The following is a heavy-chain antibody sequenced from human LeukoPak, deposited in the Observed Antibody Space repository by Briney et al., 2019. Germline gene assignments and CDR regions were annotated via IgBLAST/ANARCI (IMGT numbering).Heavy chain of an antibody. D-gene: IGHD2-15*01. J-gene: IGHJ4*02. Sequence: GGSLRLSCAASGFTFSSYGMHWVRQAPGKGLEWVAVIWYDGSNKYYADSVKGRFTISRDNSKNTLYLQMNSLRAEDTAVYYCAKDDKRFCSGGSCYWNYWGQGTLVTVSS. CDR2: IWYDGSNK. CDR1: GFTFSSYG. CDR3: AKDDKRFCSGGSCYWNY. V-gene: IGHV3-33*06.